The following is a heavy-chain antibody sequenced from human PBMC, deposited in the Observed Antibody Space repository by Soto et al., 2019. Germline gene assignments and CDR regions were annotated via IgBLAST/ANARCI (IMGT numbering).Heavy chain of an antibody. CDR3: AKSGGSMDYYDSSGYYSGVYYYYYGMDV. CDR1: GFTFSSYA. CDR2: ISGSGGST. Sequence: LRLSCAASGFTFSSYAMSWVRQAPGKGLEWVSAISGSGGSTYYADSVKGRFTISRDNSKNTLYLQMNSLRAEDTAVYYCAKSGGSMDYYDSSGYYSGVYYYYYGMDVWGQGTTVTVSS. V-gene: IGHV3-23*01. D-gene: IGHD3-22*01. J-gene: IGHJ6*02.